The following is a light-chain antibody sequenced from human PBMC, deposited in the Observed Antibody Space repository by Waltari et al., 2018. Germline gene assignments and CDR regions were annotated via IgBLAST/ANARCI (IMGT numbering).Light chain of an antibody. CDR1: YSHIATNS. Sequence: QSVLTQPPSASWPPGQPVPISCSGGYSHIATNSVNWYQKFPGAAPKLLIFRNNQRPSGVPDRFSGSKSGTSASLAISGLQSEDESDYFCAAWDDSRNGWVFGEGTKVAVL. J-gene: IGLJ3*02. CDR2: RNN. CDR3: AAWDDSRNGWV. V-gene: IGLV1-44*01.